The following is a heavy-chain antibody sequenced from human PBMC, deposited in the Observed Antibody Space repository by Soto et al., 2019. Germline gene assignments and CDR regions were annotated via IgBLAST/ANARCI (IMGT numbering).Heavy chain of an antibody. Sequence: ASVKVSCKASGGTFSSYAISWVRQAPGQGLEWMGGIIPIFGTANYAQKFQGRVTITADESTSTAYMELSSLRSEDTAVYYCARDGGITIFGVAYASGMDVWGQGTTVTV. CDR3: ARDGGITIFGVAYASGMDV. CDR1: GGTFSSYA. CDR2: IIPIFGTA. D-gene: IGHD3-3*01. J-gene: IGHJ6*02. V-gene: IGHV1-69*13.